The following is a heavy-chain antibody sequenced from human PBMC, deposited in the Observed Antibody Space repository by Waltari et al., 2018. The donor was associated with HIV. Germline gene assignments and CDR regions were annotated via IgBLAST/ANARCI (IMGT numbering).Heavy chain of an antibody. D-gene: IGHD2-2*01. CDR3: ARSVVVVPAAINWFDP. CDR1: GRSISSGAYH. J-gene: IGHJ5*02. V-gene: IGHV4-30-4*01. Sequence: QVQLQESGPGLVKPSQTLSLTCTVSGRSISSGAYHWSWIRHPPGKGLEWIGYIYYSGSTYDNPSLKSRVTISVDTSKNQCSLKLSSVTAADTAVYYCARSVVVVPAAINWFDPWGQGTLVTVSS. CDR2: IYYSGST.